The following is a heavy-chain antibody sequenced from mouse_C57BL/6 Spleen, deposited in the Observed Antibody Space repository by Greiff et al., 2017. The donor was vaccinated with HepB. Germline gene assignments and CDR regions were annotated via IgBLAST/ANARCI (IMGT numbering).Heavy chain of an antibody. CDR2: IDPSDSET. CDR1: GYTFTSYW. V-gene: IGHV1-52*01. Sequence: VQLQQPGAELVRPGSSVKLSCKASGYTFTSYWMHWVKQRPIQGLEWIGNIDPSDSETHYNQKFKDKATLTVDKSSSTAYMQLSSLTSEDSAVYYCARYGYDVPFAYWGQGTLVTVSA. J-gene: IGHJ3*01. D-gene: IGHD2-2*01. CDR3: ARYGYDVPFAY.